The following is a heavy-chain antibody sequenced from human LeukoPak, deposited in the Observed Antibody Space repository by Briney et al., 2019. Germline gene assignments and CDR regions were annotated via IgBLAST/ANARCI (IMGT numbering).Heavy chain of an antibody. V-gene: IGHV4-59*01. Sequence: SETLSLTCTVSGGSMNNYYWTWTRQPPGKGLEWVGHIHYSGSTNYNPSLKSRVTISGDTSKNQFSLKLSSVTAADTAVYYCARDRYMDVWGKGTTVTVSS. CDR2: IHYSGST. CDR1: GGSMNNYY. J-gene: IGHJ6*03. CDR3: ARDRYMDV.